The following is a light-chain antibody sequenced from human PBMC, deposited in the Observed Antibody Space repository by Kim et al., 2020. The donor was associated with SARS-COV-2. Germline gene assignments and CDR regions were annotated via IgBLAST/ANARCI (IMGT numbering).Light chain of an antibody. CDR2: AAS. CDR1: QAISTW. Sequence: DIQMTQSPSSVSASVGDRATITCRASQAISTWLAWYQQKPGKAPKLLIYAASNLQSGVSSRFSGSGSGTEFTLTISSLQPEDFATYYCQQANSFPWTFGQGTKVDIK. V-gene: IGKV1-12*01. CDR3: QQANSFPWT. J-gene: IGKJ1*01.